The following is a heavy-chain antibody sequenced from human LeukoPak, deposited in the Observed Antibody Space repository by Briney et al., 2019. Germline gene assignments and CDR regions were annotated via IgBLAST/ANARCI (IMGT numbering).Heavy chain of an antibody. CDR3: AKDQSYDSSVPPHYYGMDV. CDR2: IWYGGSNK. J-gene: IGHJ6*02. Sequence: PGGSLRLSCAASGFTFSSYAMHWVRQAPGKGLEWVAVIWYGGSNKYYADSVKGRFTISRDNSKNTLYLQMNSLRAEDTAVYYCAKDQSYDSSVPPHYYGMDVWGQGTTVTVSS. V-gene: IGHV3-30*02. CDR1: GFTFSSYA. D-gene: IGHD3-22*01.